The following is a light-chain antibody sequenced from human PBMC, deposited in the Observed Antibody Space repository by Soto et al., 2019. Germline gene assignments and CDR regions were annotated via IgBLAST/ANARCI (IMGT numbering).Light chain of an antibody. J-gene: IGLJ1*01. CDR3: SSYTSSSTYV. Sequence: QSALTQPPSVSGSPGQSVTISCTGTSSDVGSYNRVSWYQQSPGTAPKLMIYEVSNRPSGVPDRFSGSKSGNTASLTISGLQAEDEADYYCSSYTSSSTYVSGTGTKVTVL. CDR1: SSDVGSYNR. CDR2: EVS. V-gene: IGLV2-18*02.